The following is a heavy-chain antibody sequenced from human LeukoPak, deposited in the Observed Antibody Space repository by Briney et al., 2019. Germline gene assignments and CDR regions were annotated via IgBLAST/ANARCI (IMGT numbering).Heavy chain of an antibody. V-gene: IGHV4-31*03. J-gene: IGHJ6*02. Sequence: PSETLSLTCTVSGGSISSGGYSWSWIRQHPGKGLEWIGYIYYSGSTYYNPSLKSRVTISVDTSKNQFSLKLSSVTAADTAVYYCARAVDCSSTSCHGIDGMDVWGQGTTVTVSS. CDR1: GGSISSGGYS. D-gene: IGHD2-2*01. CDR2: IYYSGST. CDR3: ARAVDCSSTSCHGIDGMDV.